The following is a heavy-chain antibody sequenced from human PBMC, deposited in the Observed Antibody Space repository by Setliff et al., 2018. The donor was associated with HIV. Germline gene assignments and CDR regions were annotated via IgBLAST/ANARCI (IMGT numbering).Heavy chain of an antibody. Sequence: PSETLSLTCTVSGGSISSGSYYWSWIRQPAGEGLEWIGQIHTTGTTNCNPSLKSRVTISVDTSKNQFYLTLSSVTAADTAVYYCARGRVFCDGDSCYHFDYWGQGTLVTVSS. V-gene: IGHV4-61*09. CDR2: IHTTGTT. D-gene: IGHD2-21*02. CDR1: GGSISSGSYY. J-gene: IGHJ4*02. CDR3: ARGRVFCDGDSCYHFDY.